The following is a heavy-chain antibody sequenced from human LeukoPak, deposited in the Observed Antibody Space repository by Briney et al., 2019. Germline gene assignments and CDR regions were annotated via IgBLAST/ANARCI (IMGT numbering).Heavy chain of an antibody. CDR1: GGSISSSSYY. J-gene: IGHJ4*02. D-gene: IGHD3/OR15-3a*01. V-gene: IGHV4-39*01. CDR3: ARQTGSGLFILP. Sequence: SETLSLTCTVSGGSISSSSYYWGWIRQPPGKGLEWMGSIYYSGNTYYNASLKSQVSISIDTSKNQFSLRLTSVTAADTAVYYCARQTGSGLFILPGGQGTLVTVSS. CDR2: IYYSGNT.